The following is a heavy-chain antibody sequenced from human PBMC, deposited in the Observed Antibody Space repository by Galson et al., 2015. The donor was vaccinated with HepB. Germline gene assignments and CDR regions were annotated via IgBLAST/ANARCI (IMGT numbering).Heavy chain of an antibody. V-gene: IGHV3-30*04. CDR1: GFTFSSYA. J-gene: IGHJ4*02. CDR3: ARESSWSDY. CDR2: ISYDGSNK. D-gene: IGHD6-13*01. Sequence: SLRLSCAASGFTFSSYAMHWVRQAPGKGLEWVAVISYDGSNKYYADSVKGRFTISRDNSKNTLYLQMNSLRAEDTAVYYCARESSWSDYWGQGTLVTVSS.